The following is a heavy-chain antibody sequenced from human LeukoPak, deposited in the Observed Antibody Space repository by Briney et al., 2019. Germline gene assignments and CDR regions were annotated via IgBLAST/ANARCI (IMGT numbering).Heavy chain of an antibody. CDR1: GDSISTYY. V-gene: IGHV3-66*01. Sequence: HPSETLSLTCTVSGDSISTYYMSWVRQAPGKGLEWVSVIYSGGSTYYADSVKGRFAISRDHSKNTLYLQMNSLRAEDTAVYYCARDSWQGRPVSTGGAFDIWGQGTVVTVTS. D-gene: IGHD5/OR15-5a*01. CDR3: ARDSWQGRPVSTGGAFDI. CDR2: IYSGGST. J-gene: IGHJ3*02.